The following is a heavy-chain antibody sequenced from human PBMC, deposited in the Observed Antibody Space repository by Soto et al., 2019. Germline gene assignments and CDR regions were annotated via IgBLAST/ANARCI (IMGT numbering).Heavy chain of an antibody. CDR2: INDYGTTI. V-gene: IGHV3-74*01. Sequence: EVQLVESGGGLVQSGGSLRLSCAASGFTLGNYWMQWVRQAPGKGLVWVSRINDYGTTINYAESVEGRFIISRDDAKSEVYLQMNNLRAEDSAVYYCARGGLEPFDYWGQGALVTVSS. D-gene: IGHD1-1*01. J-gene: IGHJ4*02. CDR3: ARGGLEPFDY. CDR1: GFTLGNYW.